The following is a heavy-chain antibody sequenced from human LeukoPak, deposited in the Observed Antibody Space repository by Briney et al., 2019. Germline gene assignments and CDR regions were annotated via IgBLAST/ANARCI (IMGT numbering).Heavy chain of an antibody. CDR1: GFTFSDYY. D-gene: IGHD3-22*01. CDR2: ISGRGGSGRST. V-gene: IGHV3-23*01. J-gene: IGHJ4*02. CDR3: ATSRYYYDSSGFLVDY. Sequence: GGSLRLSCAASGFTFSDYYMNWIRQAPGKGLEWVSAISGRGGSGRSTYYADSVKGRFTISRDDSKNTLYLEMSSLRAEDTAIYYCATSRYYYDSSGFLVDYWGQGTLVTVSS.